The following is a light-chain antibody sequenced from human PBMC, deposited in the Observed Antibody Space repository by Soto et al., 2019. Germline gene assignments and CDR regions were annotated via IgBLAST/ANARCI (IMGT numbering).Light chain of an antibody. CDR1: QTVSITY. V-gene: IGKV3-20*01. Sequence: PGESGTLSCRASQTVSITYLTWYQQKPGQAPRLLIFGASKRANGIPDRFSGSGSGRDLTLTISGLGPEDFAVYYCQQYGSSPLISFGQGTRLEIK. CDR2: GAS. J-gene: IGKJ5*01. CDR3: QQYGSSPLIS.